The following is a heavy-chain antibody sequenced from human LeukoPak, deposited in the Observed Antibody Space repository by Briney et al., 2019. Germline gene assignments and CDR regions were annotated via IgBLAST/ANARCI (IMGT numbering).Heavy chain of an antibody. J-gene: IGHJ4*02. D-gene: IGHD3-10*01. V-gene: IGHV3-11*01. Sequence: PGGSLTLACAASGCTFSDYYMSWIRQAPGRGLEWVSYISSSGSTIYYADSVKGRFTISRDNAKNSLYLQMNSLRAEDTAVYYCARGLWFREDFDYWGQGTLVTVSS. CDR2: ISSSGSTI. CDR3: ARGLWFREDFDY. CDR1: GCTFSDYY.